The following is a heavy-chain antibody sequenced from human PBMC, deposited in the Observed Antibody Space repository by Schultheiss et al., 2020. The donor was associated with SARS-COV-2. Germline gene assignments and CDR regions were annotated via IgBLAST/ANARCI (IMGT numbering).Heavy chain of an antibody. D-gene: IGHD3-3*01. V-gene: IGHV1-2*04. J-gene: IGHJ6*02. Sequence: ASVKVSCKASGYTFTSYGISWVRQAPGQGLEWMGWINPNSGGTNYAQKFQGWVTMTRDTSISTAYMELSRLRSDDTAVYYCARDITIFGVVMGGMDVWGQGTTVTVSS. CDR2: INPNSGGT. CDR3: ARDITIFGVVMGGMDV. CDR1: GYTFTSYG.